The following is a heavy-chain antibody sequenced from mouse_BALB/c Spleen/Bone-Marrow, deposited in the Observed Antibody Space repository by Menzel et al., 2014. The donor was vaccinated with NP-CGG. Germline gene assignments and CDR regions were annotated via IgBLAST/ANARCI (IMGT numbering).Heavy chain of an antibody. CDR3: ARSTGYSVGTWFSH. V-gene: IGHV1S46*01. Sequence: EVQLQQSAPELMKPGASVQMSCTASGYTFTDYYMKWVKQSHGKSLEWIGYIIPDNGDTFYNQKFKGKATLTVDKSSSTAYMQLNSLTSEDSAVYYCARSTGYSVGTWFSHWGQATLVTVAA. CDR1: GYTFTDYY. J-gene: IGHJ3*01. CDR2: IIPDNGDT. D-gene: IGHD2-3*01.